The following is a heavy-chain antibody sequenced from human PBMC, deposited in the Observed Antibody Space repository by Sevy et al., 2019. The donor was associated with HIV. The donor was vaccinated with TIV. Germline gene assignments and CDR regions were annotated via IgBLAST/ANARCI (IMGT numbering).Heavy chain of an antibody. J-gene: IGHJ4*02. Sequence: GGSLRLSCAASAFTFSSYSMNWVRQAPGKGLEWVSSISSSSSYIYYADSVKGRFTISRDNAKNSLYLQMNSLRAEDTAVYYCAREQYDSSGYFDYWGQGTLVTVSS. V-gene: IGHV3-21*01. CDR2: ISSSSSYI. D-gene: IGHD3-22*01. CDR3: AREQYDSSGYFDY. CDR1: AFTFSSYS.